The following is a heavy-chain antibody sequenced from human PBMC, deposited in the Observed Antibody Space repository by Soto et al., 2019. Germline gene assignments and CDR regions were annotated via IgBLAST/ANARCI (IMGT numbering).Heavy chain of an antibody. Sequence: QLLLQESGPGLVKPSETLSLTCTVSGGSILDSTYYWAWIRQSPGKGLEWIGTIFYSGGTFYTPSLKSRVPMSEDPSNNQFSLKLSSVTAADTAVYYCSRQASGYYYGWFDPWGQGTLVTVSS. V-gene: IGHV4-39*01. CDR2: IFYSGGT. CDR3: SRQASGYYYGWFDP. J-gene: IGHJ5*02. D-gene: IGHD3-22*01. CDR1: GGSILDSTYY.